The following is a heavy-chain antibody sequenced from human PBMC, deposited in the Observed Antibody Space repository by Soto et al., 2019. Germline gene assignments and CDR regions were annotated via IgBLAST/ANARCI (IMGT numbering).Heavy chain of an antibody. CDR1: GFTVNTNY. CDR2: IYSGGST. Sequence: GGALRLSCAASGFTVNTNYMSWVRQAPGKGLEWVSLIYSGGSTYYADSVKGRFTISRDNSKNTLYLQMNSLRAEDSAVYYCARAKKAPGHYVFDYWGQGSLVIVSS. J-gene: IGHJ4*02. D-gene: IGHD4-17*01. CDR3: ARAKKAPGHYVFDY. V-gene: IGHV3-66*01.